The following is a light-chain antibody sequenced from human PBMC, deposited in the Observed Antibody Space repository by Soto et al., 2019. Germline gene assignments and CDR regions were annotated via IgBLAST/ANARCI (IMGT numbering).Light chain of an antibody. CDR1: SSDIGAYDY. Sequence: QSALTQPASLSGSPGQSITISCTGTSSDIGAYDYVSWFQHHSGKAPKLLIYEVTNRPSGISDRFSGSKSVNTASLTISGLQAEDESDYYCGSYSSTDTPFVFGTGTKVTVL. J-gene: IGLJ1*01. CDR3: GSYSSTDTPFV. V-gene: IGLV2-14*01. CDR2: EVT.